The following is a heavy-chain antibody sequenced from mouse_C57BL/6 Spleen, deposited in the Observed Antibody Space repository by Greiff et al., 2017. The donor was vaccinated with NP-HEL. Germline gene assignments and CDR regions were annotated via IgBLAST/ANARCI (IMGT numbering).Heavy chain of an antibody. CDR2: ISSGGSYT. J-gene: IGHJ3*01. Sequence: DVHLVESGGDLVKPGGSLKLSCAASGFTFSSYGMSWVRQTPDKRLEWVATISSGGSYTYYPASVKGRFTISRDNAKNTLYLQRSSLKSEDTAMYYCARPEAWLDYWGQGTLVTVSA. CDR3: ARPEAWLDY. CDR1: GFTFSSYG. V-gene: IGHV5-6*01.